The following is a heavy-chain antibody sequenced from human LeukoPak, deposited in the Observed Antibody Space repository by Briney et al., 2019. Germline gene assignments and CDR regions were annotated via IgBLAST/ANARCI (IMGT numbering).Heavy chain of an antibody. CDR1: GAAINNYW. CDR3: VRSGFIGAI. V-gene: IGHV4-59*01. D-gene: IGHD4/OR15-4a*01. CDR2: IFHTGTT. Sequence: SETLSLTCTVSGAAINNYWWSWIRQAPGKGLEFIGYIFHTGTTRYSPSLRSRVTIAIDTSKTQLSLFLTSVTAADTAVYYCVRSGFIGAIWGPGSLVTVSS. J-gene: IGHJ4*02.